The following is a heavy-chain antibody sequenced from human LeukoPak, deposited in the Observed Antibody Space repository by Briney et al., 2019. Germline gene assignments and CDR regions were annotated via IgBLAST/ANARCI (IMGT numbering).Heavy chain of an antibody. CDR2: ISSSSSYI. D-gene: IGHD3-10*01. CDR1: GFTFSSYS. J-gene: IGHJ4*02. Sequence: TGGSLRLSCAASGFTFSSYSMNWVRQAPGKGLEWVSSISSSSSYIYYADSVKGRFTISRDNAKNSLYLQMNSLRAEDTAVYYCARAPAYYYAPLDYWGQGTLVTVSS. V-gene: IGHV3-21*01. CDR3: ARAPAYYYAPLDY.